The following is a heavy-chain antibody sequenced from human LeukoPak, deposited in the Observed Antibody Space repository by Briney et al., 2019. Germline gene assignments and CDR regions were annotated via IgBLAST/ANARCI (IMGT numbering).Heavy chain of an antibody. CDR3: AKGLHSSSWNDPFDI. V-gene: IGHV3-9*01. J-gene: IGHJ3*02. Sequence: GGSLRLSCAASGFTFDDYAMHWVWQAPGKGLEWVSGISWNSGSIGYADSVKGRFTISRDNAKNSLYLQMNSLRTEDTAVYYCAKGLHSSSWNDPFDIWGQGTMVTVSS. D-gene: IGHD6-13*01. CDR2: ISWNSGSI. CDR1: GFTFDDYA.